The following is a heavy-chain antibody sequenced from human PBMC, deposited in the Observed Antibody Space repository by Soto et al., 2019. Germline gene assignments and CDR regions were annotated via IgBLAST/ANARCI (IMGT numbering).Heavy chain of an antibody. V-gene: IGHV1-69*13. CDR2: IIPIFGTA. CDR1: GGTFSSYA. Sequence: GASVKVSCKASGGTFSSYAISWLRQSPGQGLEWMGGIIPIFGTANYAQKFQGRVTITADESTSTAYMELSSLRSEDTAVYYCAREAPERSGYRFSNYGMDVWGQGTTVTVSS. D-gene: IGHD3-3*01. J-gene: IGHJ6*02. CDR3: AREAPERSGYRFSNYGMDV.